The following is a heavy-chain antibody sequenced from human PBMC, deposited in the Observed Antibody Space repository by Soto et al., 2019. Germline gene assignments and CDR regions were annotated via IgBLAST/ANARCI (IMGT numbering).Heavy chain of an antibody. CDR1: GYTFTGYY. Sequence: ASVKLSCKASGYTFTGYYMHWVRQAPGQGLEWMGWINPNSGGTNYAQKFQGWVTMTRDTSISTAYMELSRLRSDDTAVYYCARAEQLDPYYYYGMDVWGQGTTVTVSS. CDR3: ARAEQLDPYYYYGMDV. D-gene: IGHD6-13*01. J-gene: IGHJ6*02. V-gene: IGHV1-2*04. CDR2: INPNSGGT.